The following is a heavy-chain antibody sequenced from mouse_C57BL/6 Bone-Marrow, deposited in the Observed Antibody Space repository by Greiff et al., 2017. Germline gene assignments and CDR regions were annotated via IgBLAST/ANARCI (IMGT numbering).Heavy chain of an antibody. J-gene: IGHJ4*01. CDR2: IYPGDGDT. CDR1: GYAFSSYW. V-gene: IGHV1-80*01. Sequence: LVESGAELVKPGASVKISCKASGYAFSSYWMNWVKQRPGKGLEWIGQIYPGDGDTNYNGKFKGKATLTADKSSSTAYMQLSSLTSEDSAVYFCARRSYYGAMDYWGQGTSVTVSS. CDR3: ARRSYYGAMDY. D-gene: IGHD1-1*01.